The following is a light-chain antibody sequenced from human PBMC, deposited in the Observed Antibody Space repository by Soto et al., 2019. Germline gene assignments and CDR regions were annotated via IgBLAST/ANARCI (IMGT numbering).Light chain of an antibody. CDR2: DVS. Sequence: HSVLTQPASVSGSPGQSITISCTGTSSDVGGYNYVSWYQQHPGKAPKLMIYDVSNRPSGVSNRFSGSKSGNTASLTISGLQAEDEADYYCSSYTSSSTRHVVFGGGTKLTVL. CDR3: SSYTSSSTRHVV. CDR1: SSDVGGYNY. V-gene: IGLV2-14*01. J-gene: IGLJ2*01.